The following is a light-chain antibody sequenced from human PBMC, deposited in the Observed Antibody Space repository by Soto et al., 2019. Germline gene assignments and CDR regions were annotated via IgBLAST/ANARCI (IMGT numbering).Light chain of an antibody. J-gene: IGLJ2*01. CDR1: SSNIGSNT. Sequence: QTVVTQPPSASGTPGQRVTISCSGSSSNIGSNTVNWDQQLPGTAPKLLIYSNNQRPSGVPDRFSGSKSGTSASLAISGLQSEDEADYYCAAWDDSLNGLFGGGTKLTVL. V-gene: IGLV1-44*01. CDR3: AAWDDSLNGL. CDR2: SNN.